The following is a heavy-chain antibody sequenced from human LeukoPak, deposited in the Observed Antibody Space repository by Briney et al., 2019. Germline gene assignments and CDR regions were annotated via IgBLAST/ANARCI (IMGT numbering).Heavy chain of an antibody. CDR1: GFTFSDYY. CDR2: ISSSSSYT. Sequence: GGSLRLSCAASGFTFSDYYMSWIRQAPGKGLEWVSYISSSSSYTNYADSVKGRFTISRDNAKNSLYLQMNSLRAEDTAVYYCARDGYGSGSGYYGMDVRGKGTTVTVSS. CDR3: ARDGYGSGSGYYGMDV. J-gene: IGHJ6*04. V-gene: IGHV3-11*06. D-gene: IGHD3-10*01.